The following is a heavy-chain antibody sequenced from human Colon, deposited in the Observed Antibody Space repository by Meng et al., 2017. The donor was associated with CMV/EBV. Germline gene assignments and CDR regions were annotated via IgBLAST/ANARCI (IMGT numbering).Heavy chain of an antibody. CDR3: GRNRVDY. CDR2: IKQDGSEK. D-gene: IGHD1-14*01. J-gene: IGHJ4*02. V-gene: IGHV3-7*01. Sequence: ESLKISCAASGFSFSSFWMSWVRQAPGKGLEWVANIKQDGSEKFYVDSVKGRFTISRDNAKNTLYLQMNSLRAEDTAVYYCGRNRVDYWGQGTLVTVSS. CDR1: GFSFSSFW.